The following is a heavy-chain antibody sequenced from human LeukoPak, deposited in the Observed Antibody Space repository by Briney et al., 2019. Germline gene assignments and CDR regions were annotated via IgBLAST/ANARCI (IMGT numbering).Heavy chain of an antibody. V-gene: IGHV3-21*01. Sequence: GGSLRLSCAASGFTFSSYSMNWVRQAPGKGLEWVSSISSSSSYIYYADSVKGRFTISRDNAKNSLYLQMNSLRAEDTAVYYCAIAVAAAGTLDYYYGMDVWGQGTTVTVSS. CDR3: AIAVAAAGTLDYYYGMDV. J-gene: IGHJ6*02. CDR2: ISSSSSYI. CDR1: GFTFSSYS. D-gene: IGHD6-13*01.